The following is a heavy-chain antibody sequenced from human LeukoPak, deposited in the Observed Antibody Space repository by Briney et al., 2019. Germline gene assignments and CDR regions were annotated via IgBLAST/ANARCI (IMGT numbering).Heavy chain of an antibody. CDR1: GFTFSSYS. J-gene: IGHJ4*02. CDR3: ARQPNYDILTGYAYYFDY. V-gene: IGHV3-21*01. Sequence: GGSPRLSCAASGFTFSSYSMNWVRQAPGKGLEWVSSISSSSSYIYYADSVKGRFTISRDNAKNSLYLQMNSLRAEDTAVYYCARQPNYDILTGYAYYFDYWGQGTLVTVSS. D-gene: IGHD3-9*01. CDR2: ISSSSSYI.